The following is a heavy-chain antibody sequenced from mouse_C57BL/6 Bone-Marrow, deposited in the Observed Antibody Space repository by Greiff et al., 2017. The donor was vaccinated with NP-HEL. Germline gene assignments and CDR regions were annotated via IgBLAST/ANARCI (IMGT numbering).Heavy chain of an antibody. D-gene: IGHD2-2*01. CDR1: GFTFSDFY. V-gene: IGHV7-1*01. CDR2: SRNKANDYTT. J-gene: IGHJ2*01. CDR3: ARDAGGYRFGY. Sequence: EVKLMESGGGLVQSGRSLRLSCATSGFTFSDFYMEWVRQAPGTGLEWIAASRNKANDYTTEYSASVKGRFIVSRDTSQSILYLQMNALRAEDTAIYYCARDAGGYRFGYWGQGTTLTVSS.